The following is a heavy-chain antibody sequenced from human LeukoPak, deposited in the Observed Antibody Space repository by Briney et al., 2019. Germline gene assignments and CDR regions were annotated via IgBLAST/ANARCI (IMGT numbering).Heavy chain of an antibody. CDR2: THPGDSDT. D-gene: IGHD6-25*01. CDR3: VRLPTGYPNWFDP. V-gene: IGHV5-51*01. J-gene: IGHJ5*02. CDR1: GYSFTNYW. Sequence: GESLKISCKGSGYSFTNYWIGWVRQMPGKGLQWMGITHPGDSDTRYSPSFQGQVTISADKSISTAYLQWGSLKASDTAMYYCVRLPTGYPNWFDPWGQGTLVTVSS.